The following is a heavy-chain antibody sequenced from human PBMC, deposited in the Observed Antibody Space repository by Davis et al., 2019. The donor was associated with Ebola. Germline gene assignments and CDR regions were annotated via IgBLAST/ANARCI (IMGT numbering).Heavy chain of an antibody. J-gene: IGHJ6*04. D-gene: IGHD3-16*01. Sequence: GESLKISCAASGFTFSDYYMSWIRQAPGKGLEWVSYISSSGSTIYYADSVKGRFTISRDNAKNSVVLEMNSLSVEDTAVYYCARDWAGLDVWGKGTTVTVSS. V-gene: IGHV3-11*04. CDR2: ISSSGSTI. CDR1: GFTFSDYY. CDR3: ARDWAGLDV.